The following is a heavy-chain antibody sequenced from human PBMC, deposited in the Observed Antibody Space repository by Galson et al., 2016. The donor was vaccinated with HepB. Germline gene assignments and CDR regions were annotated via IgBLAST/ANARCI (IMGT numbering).Heavy chain of an antibody. J-gene: IGHJ1*01. V-gene: IGHV3-30*18. D-gene: IGHD2-8*02. Sequence: SLRLSCAASGFTFSGYGMHWVRQAPGKGLEWVAVISHDGTHKYYADSVKGRFTISRDNSKNTLYLQMNSLRIDDTAVYYCAKGSVGRSVSRVVSEYLQHWGQGTLVTVSS. CDR2: ISHDGTHK. CDR1: GFTFSGYG. CDR3: AKGSVGRSVSRVVSEYLQH.